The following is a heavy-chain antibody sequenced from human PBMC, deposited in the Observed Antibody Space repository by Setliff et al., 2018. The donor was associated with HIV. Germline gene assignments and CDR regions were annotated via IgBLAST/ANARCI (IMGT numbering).Heavy chain of an antibody. Sequence: KSSETLSLTCTVSGVSTSSSSYYWGWIRQPPGKGLEWIGYISYSGSTYYNPSLKSRITISADTSKNHFSLRLTSVTAADTAVYYCARAGDGSPFYYYYYMDVWGKGTTVTVSS. J-gene: IGHJ6*03. CDR1: GVSTSSSSYY. CDR3: ARAGDGSPFYYYYYMDV. V-gene: IGHV4-39*02. CDR2: ISYSGST. D-gene: IGHD1-26*01.